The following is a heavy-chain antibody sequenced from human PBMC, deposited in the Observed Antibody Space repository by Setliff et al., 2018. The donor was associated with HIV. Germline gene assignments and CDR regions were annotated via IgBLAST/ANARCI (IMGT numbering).Heavy chain of an antibody. D-gene: IGHD3-22*01. V-gene: IGHV1-69*05. CDR2: IIPIFGTA. CDR1: GGTFSSYA. J-gene: IGHJ4*02. CDR3: ARDYYDSSGYIFFPGLPDY. Sequence: SVKVSCKASGGTFSSYAISWVRQAPGQGLEWMGGIIPIFGTANYAQKFQGRVTITTDESTSTAFMELSSLRSEDTAVYYCARDYYDSSGYIFFPGLPDYWGQGTLVTVSS.